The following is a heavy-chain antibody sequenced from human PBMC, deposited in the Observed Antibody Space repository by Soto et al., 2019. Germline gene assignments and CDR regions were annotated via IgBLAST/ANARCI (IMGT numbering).Heavy chain of an antibody. CDR2: IIPIFGTA. J-gene: IGHJ6*02. Sequence: SVKVSCKASGGTFSSYAISWVRQAPGQGLEWMGGIIPIFGTASYAQKFQGRVTITADESTSTAYMELSSLRSEDTAVYYCARDWDIVVVPAAMEGSDYYYGMDVWGQGTTVTVSS. D-gene: IGHD2-2*01. V-gene: IGHV1-69*13. CDR3: ARDWDIVVVPAAMEGSDYYYGMDV. CDR1: GGTFSSYA.